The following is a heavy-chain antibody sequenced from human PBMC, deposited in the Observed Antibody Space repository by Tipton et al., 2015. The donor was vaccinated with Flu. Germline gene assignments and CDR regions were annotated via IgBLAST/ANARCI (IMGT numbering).Heavy chain of an antibody. D-gene: IGHD3-10*01. J-gene: IGHJ4*02. V-gene: IGHV4-38-2*01. CDR3: ARLTYYYGSGTSDY. Sequence: TLSLTCSVSGDSIGSGYCWGWVRQPPGKGLEWIGSIYRSGTTYYNPSLKSRVTISVDTSKTQFSLNLSSVTAADTAVYYCARLTYYYGSGTSDYWGQGTLVTVSS. CDR1: GDSIGSGYC. CDR2: IYRSGTT.